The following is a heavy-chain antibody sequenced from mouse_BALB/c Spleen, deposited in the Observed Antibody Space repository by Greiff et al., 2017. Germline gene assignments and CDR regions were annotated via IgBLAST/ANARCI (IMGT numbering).Heavy chain of an antibody. Sequence: QVQLKQPGAELVKPGASVKLSCKASGYTFTSYWMHWVKQRPGQGLEWIGEINPSNGRTNYNEKFKSKATLTVDKSSSTAYMQLSSLTSEDSAVYYCAYRYDRGTWFAYWGQGTLVTVSA. CDR1: GYTFTSYW. D-gene: IGHD2-14*01. V-gene: IGHV1S81*02. J-gene: IGHJ3*01. CDR2: INPSNGRT. CDR3: AYRYDRGTWFAY.